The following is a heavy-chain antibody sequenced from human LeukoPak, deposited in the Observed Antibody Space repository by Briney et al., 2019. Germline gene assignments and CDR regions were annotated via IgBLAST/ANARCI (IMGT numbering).Heavy chain of an antibody. D-gene: IGHD3-22*01. CDR1: GFTFSSYS. CDR3: ARQNYYDSSGYYYFDY. J-gene: IGHJ4*02. Sequence: GGSLRLSCAASGFTFSSYSMNWVRQAPGKGLEWVSSISSSSSYIYYADSVKGRFTISRDNAKNSLYLQMNSLRAEDTALYYCARQNYYDSSGYYYFDYWGQGTLVTVSS. CDR2: ISSSSSYI. V-gene: IGHV3-21*04.